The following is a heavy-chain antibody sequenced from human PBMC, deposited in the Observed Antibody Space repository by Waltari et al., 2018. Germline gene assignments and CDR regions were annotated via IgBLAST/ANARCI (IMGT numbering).Heavy chain of an antibody. V-gene: IGHV3-74*01. CDR1: GFTFRNYW. D-gene: IGHD2-2*01. CDR2: INGDGGST. Sequence: VQLVESGGGLVQPGGSLGLSCAASGFTFRNYWMHRVRQAPGKGLVWVSRINGDGGSTSYAESVKGRFTISRDNAYNTLYLQMNSLRAEDTAVYYCTRSRYCSTTSCQVDWFDPWGQGTLVTVSS. J-gene: IGHJ5*02. CDR3: TRSRYCSTTSCQVDWFDP.